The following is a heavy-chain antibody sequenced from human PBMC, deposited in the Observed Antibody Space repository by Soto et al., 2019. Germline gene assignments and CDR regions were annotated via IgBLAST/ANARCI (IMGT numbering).Heavy chain of an antibody. CDR2: INAGNGNT. CDR3: ARDPTPYSGYETGMDV. J-gene: IGHJ6*02. V-gene: IGHV1-3*01. Sequence: QVQLVQSGAEVKKPGASVKVSCKASGYTFTSYAMHWVRQAPGQRLEWMGWINAGNGNTKYSQKFQGRVTITRDTSARTAYMELSSLRSEDTAVYYCARDPTPYSGYETGMDVWGQGTTVTVSS. CDR1: GYTFTSYA. D-gene: IGHD5-12*01.